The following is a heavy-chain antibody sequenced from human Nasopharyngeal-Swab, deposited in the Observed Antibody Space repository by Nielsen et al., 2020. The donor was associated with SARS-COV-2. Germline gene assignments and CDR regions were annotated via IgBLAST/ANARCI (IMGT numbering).Heavy chain of an antibody. V-gene: IGHV4-39*01. CDR1: GGSIRSCLYY. D-gene: IGHD1-7*01. CDR3: ARGGAGSTHFDS. CDR2: TYYRGST. Sequence: GSLRLSCSVSGGSIRSCLYYWVWIRQPPGKGLEWIRTTYYRGSTSYNPSLKSRITTSVDTSKSQFSLTLSSVTAADTALYYCARGGAGSTHFDSWGQGTLVTVSS. J-gene: IGHJ4*02.